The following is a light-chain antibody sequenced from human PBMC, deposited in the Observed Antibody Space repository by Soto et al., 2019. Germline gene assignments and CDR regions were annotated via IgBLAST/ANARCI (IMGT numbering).Light chain of an antibody. Sequence: QSVLTQPPSASGTPGQRVNISCSGSSSNIGSNNVNWYQQLPGTAPKLLIYSNNQRPSGVPDRFSASKSGTSASLAISGLQSEDEADYYCAAWDDSLNGRVFGGGTKVTVL. V-gene: IGLV1-44*01. CDR3: AAWDDSLNGRV. J-gene: IGLJ3*02. CDR1: SSNIGSNN. CDR2: SNN.